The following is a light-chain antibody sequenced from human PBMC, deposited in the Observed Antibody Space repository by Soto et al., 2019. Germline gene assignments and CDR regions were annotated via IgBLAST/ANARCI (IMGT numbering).Light chain of an antibody. CDR2: AAS. CDR1: QSISNY. CDR3: QQSYSTPQELT. V-gene: IGKV1-39*01. J-gene: IGKJ4*01. Sequence: DIQMTQSPSSLSASVGDRVTITCRASQSISNYLNWYQQKPGKAPKLLIYAASSLQSGVPSRFSCSGSGTDFTLTISSLQPEDFATYYCQQSYSTPQELTFGGGTKVEI.